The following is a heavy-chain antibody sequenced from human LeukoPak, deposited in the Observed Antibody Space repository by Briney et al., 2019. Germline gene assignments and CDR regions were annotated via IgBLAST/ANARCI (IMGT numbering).Heavy chain of an antibody. J-gene: IGHJ4*02. CDR1: GFSFSIYS. CDR3: AKDHYWSIDY. Sequence: GGSLRLSCVASGFSFSIYSMNWVRHAPGQGLVWVSRIKGDGISTNYADSVKGRFTISRDIAKNTLYLQMNSLRAEDTGVYYCAKDHYWSIDYWGRGTLVTVSS. V-gene: IGHV3-74*01. D-gene: IGHD3-3*01. CDR2: IKGDGIST.